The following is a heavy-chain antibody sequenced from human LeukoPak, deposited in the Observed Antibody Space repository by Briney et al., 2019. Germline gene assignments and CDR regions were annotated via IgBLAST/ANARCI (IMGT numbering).Heavy chain of an antibody. Sequence: PGGSLRLSCAASGFTFSSYAMHWVRQAPGKGLEWVAVISYDGSNKYYADSVKGRFTISRDNSKNTLYLQMNSLRAEDTAVYYCANHYYYDSSGYSPYYFDYWGQGTLVTVSS. V-gene: IGHV3-30*04. CDR3: ANHYYYDSSGYSPYYFDY. D-gene: IGHD3-22*01. J-gene: IGHJ4*02. CDR2: ISYDGSNK. CDR1: GFTFSSYA.